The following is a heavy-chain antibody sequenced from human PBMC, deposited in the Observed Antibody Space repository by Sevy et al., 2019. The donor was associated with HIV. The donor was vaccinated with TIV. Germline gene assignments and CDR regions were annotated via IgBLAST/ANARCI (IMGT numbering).Heavy chain of an antibody. D-gene: IGHD6-25*01. Sequence: ASVKVSCKTSGYSFTSYGITWVRQAPGQGLECVGRIRPDNGNTNYAQNFRGRVSMTTDTSTSTAYMDLRTLRSDDTAFYYCARARIAASDPDFDYWGQGTLVTVSS. J-gene: IGHJ4*02. CDR1: GYSFTSYG. V-gene: IGHV1-18*01. CDR2: IRPDNGNT. CDR3: ARARIAASDPDFDY.